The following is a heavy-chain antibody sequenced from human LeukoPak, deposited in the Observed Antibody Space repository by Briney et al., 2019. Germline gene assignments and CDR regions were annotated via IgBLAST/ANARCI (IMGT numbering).Heavy chain of an antibody. J-gene: IGHJ4*02. CDR1: GFTYSTYT. D-gene: IGHD2-2*01. V-gene: IGHV3-21*01. CDR2: ISSGSSYI. CDR3: ARDACSSTSCFRDY. Sequence: GGSLRLSCAASGFTYSTYTMNWVRKAPGKGLEWVSSISSGSSYISYADSLKGRFNISRDNPKNSLYLQINSLRAEDTAVYYCARDACSSTSCFRDYWGQGTRVTVSS.